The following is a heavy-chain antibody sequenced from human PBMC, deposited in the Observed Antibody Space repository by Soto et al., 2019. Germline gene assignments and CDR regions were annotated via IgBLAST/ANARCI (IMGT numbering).Heavy chain of an antibody. Sequence: EVQLLESGGGLVQPGGSLRLSCAASGFTFSSYAMSWVRQAPGKGLEWVSAISYSGDSTYYADSVKGRFTISRDNSKNTLYLQINSLRAEDTAVYYCAKRVAVAGPEDYWGQGTLVTVSS. V-gene: IGHV3-23*01. D-gene: IGHD6-19*01. CDR1: GFTFSSYA. CDR3: AKRVAVAGPEDY. J-gene: IGHJ4*02. CDR2: ISYSGDST.